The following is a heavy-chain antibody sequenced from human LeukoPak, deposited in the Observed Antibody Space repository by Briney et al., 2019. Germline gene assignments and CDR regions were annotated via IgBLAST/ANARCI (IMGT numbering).Heavy chain of an antibody. D-gene: IGHD3-16*01. J-gene: IGHJ4*02. CDR2: ISSTSSAI. CDR3: ARVIGSYGDSAY. Sequence: PGGSLRLSCAASGFTFSSYSIKWVRQAPGKGLEWVSYISSTSSAIYYADSVKGRFTISRDNAKISLYLQMNSLRAEDTAVYYCARVIGSYGDSAYWGQGTLVTVSS. V-gene: IGHV3-48*04. CDR1: GFTFSSYS.